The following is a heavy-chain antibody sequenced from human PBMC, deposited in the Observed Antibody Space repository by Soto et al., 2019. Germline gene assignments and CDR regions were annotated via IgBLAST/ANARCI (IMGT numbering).Heavy chain of an antibody. D-gene: IGHD3-16*01. V-gene: IGHV5-51*03. CDR2: IYPDDSDT. Sequence: EVQLVQSGAEVKKPGESLKISCKGSGYNFASYWIGWVRQMPGKGLEWMGIIYPDDSDTRYSPSFQGQVTISADKSIRTAYRQWSSLKAADTAMYYCARPFHGHWYFDLWGRGTLVTVSS. CDR3: ARPFHGHWYFDL. J-gene: IGHJ2*01. CDR1: GYNFASYW.